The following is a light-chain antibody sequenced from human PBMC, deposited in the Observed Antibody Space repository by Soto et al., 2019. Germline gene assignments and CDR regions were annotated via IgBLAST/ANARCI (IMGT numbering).Light chain of an antibody. Sequence: AIQLTQSPSSLSASVGDRVTITCRASQGISSALAWYQQKPGKAPKLLIYAASSLESGVPSRFSGSGSGTDFTLTISSLQPEDVATYYCQKFNSYPPTFGQGTRLEIK. CDR2: AAS. CDR3: QKFNSYPPT. V-gene: IGKV1-13*02. J-gene: IGKJ5*01. CDR1: QGISSA.